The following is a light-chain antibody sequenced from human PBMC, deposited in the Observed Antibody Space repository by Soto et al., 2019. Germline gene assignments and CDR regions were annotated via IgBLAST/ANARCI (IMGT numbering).Light chain of an antibody. CDR3: KQYGSSPRT. V-gene: IGKV3-20*01. J-gene: IGKJ2*01. CDR2: DAS. Sequence: EIVLTQSPGTLSLSPGERATLSCRASQSVRSNHLAWYQQKPGQAPRLLIYDASSRASGIPDRFSGSGSGTDVTLTMSRLEPEDFAVYYCKQYGSSPRTFGRGTKLEI. CDR1: QSVRSNH.